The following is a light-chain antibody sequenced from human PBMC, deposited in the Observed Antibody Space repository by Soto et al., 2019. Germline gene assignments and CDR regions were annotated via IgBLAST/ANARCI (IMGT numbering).Light chain of an antibody. CDR1: QTVSTY. V-gene: IGKV3-11*01. CDR2: EAS. J-gene: IGKJ4*01. Sequence: EVVLTQSPATLSLSPGERATLSCRASQTVSTYLAWYQQKPGQAPRLLIYEASNSATGVPTRFSGSGSGTGFTLTISSLEPEDFAVYYCQQRSNWPLTFGGGTKVVIK. CDR3: QQRSNWPLT.